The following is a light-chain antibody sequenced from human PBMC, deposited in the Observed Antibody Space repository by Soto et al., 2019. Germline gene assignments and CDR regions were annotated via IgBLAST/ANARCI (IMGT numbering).Light chain of an antibody. J-gene: IGKJ4*01. CDR2: GVS. Sequence: IVMIQSPSTLSVSTGESVTLSCRASQLFSSNLAWYQHKPGQAPRLLIYGVSTRDTGVPDRFSGSRSGPEFTLTINSLQSEDFAIYYCQPYNNWPLTFGGGTKVDTK. CDR1: QLFSSN. V-gene: IGKV3-15*01. CDR3: QPYNNWPLT.